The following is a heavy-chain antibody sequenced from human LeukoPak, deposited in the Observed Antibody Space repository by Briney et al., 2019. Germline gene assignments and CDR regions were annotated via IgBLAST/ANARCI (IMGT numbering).Heavy chain of an antibody. CDR2: IKTDGSDT. V-gene: IGHV3-74*01. Sequence: PGGSLRLSCAAPGFTFSSYWMHWVRQSPGKGLVWVSRIKTDGSDTYYADSVRGRFTISRDNAKNTLYLQMDSLRAEDTAVYFCARGDYSSHTLWGQGTLVTVSS. CDR1: GFTFSSYW. CDR3: ARGDYSSHTL. J-gene: IGHJ4*02. D-gene: IGHD4-11*01.